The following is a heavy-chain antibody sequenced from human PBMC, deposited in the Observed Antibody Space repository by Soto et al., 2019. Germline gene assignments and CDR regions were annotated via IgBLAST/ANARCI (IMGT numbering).Heavy chain of an antibody. CDR3: AKNGYSSSWYFDY. CDR1: GFTFSSYA. J-gene: IGHJ4*02. V-gene: IGHV3-23*01. D-gene: IGHD6-13*01. CDR2: ISGSGGST. Sequence: GGSLRLSCAASGFTFSSYAMRWVRQAPGKGLEWVSAISGSGGSTYYADSVKGRFTISRDNSKNTLYLQMNSLRAEDTAVYYCAKNGYSSSWYFDYWGQGTLVTVSS.